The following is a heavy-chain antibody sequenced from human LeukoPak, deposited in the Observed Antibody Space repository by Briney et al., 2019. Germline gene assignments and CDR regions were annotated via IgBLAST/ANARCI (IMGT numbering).Heavy chain of an antibody. J-gene: IGHJ4*02. CDR3: APQGGYCSSTSCYAFGY. D-gene: IGHD2-2*01. Sequence: ASVKVSCKVSGYTLTELSMHWVRQPPGRGLEGMGGFDPEDGETIYAQKFQGRVTMTEDTSTDTAYMELSSLRSEDTAVYYCAPQGGYCSSTSCYAFGYWGQGTLVTVSS. CDR1: GYTLTELS. V-gene: IGHV1-24*01. CDR2: FDPEDGET.